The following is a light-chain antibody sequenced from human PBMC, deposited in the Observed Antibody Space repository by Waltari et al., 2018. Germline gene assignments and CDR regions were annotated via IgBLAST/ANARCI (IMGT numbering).Light chain of an antibody. J-gene: IGKJ2*01. CDR1: QGIAKF. V-gene: IGKV1-39*01. Sequence: IQMTQSPSSLSASIGDRVTITCRASQGIAKFLNWEQQKAGQAPKLLIYAASSLQREIQSRFSGSGSGTDFTLTITSLQPDDFATYYCQQSYSDAPYTFGPGTKLEIK. CDR3: QQSYSDAPYT. CDR2: AAS.